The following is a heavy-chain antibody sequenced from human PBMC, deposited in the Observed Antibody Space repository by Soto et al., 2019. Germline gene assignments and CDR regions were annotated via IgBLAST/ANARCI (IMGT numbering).Heavy chain of an antibody. D-gene: IGHD1-26*01. V-gene: IGHV4-59*01. CDR2: IYYSGST. CDR3: ARVASEEYSGSYHFDY. CDR1: GGSISSYY. J-gene: IGHJ4*02. Sequence: ASETLSLTCTVSGGSISSYYWSWIRQPPGKGLEWIGYIYYSGSTNYNPSLKSRVTISVDTSKNQFSLKLSSVTAADTAVYYCARVASEEYSGSYHFDYWGQGTLVTVSS.